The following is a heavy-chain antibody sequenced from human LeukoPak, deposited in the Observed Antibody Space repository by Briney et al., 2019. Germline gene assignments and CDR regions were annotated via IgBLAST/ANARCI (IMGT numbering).Heavy chain of an antibody. CDR1: GFTFTSYE. Sequence: GGSLSLSCAPSGFTFTSYEMGWARQAPGKGLEWVSAMSGSGGSTCYAGSVKGRFTISRDNSKNTLYMQMNSLRAENTAVYYCAKDLVNSAMFRGAFDAFYIRGKGTMVTVS. CDR3: AKDLVNSAMFRGAFDAFYI. J-gene: IGHJ3*02. V-gene: IGHV3-23*01. CDR2: MSGSGGST. D-gene: IGHD3-10*01.